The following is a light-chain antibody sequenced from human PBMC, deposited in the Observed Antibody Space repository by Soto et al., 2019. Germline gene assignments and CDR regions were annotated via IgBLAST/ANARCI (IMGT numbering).Light chain of an antibody. CDR1: QSVRSSY. CDR2: DAS. Sequence: EIVLTQSPGTVSLSPGERATLSCRASQSVRSSYLAWYQQKPGQAPRLLIYDASTRATDIPDRFSGSGSGTDFTLTFSRLEPEDFAVYYCQQYATSPWTFGQGTEVDIK. CDR3: QQYATSPWT. V-gene: IGKV3-20*01. J-gene: IGKJ1*01.